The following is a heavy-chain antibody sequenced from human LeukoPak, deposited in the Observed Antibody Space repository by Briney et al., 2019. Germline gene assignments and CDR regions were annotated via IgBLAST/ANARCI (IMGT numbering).Heavy chain of an antibody. Sequence: PGGSLRLSCAASGFTFNTYAMTWVRQAPGKGLERVSHITGGGTITYYSDSVKGRFTISRDNSKNTVYLQMSRLRAEDTAVYYCTKDGEGWGQGTLVTVSS. V-gene: IGHV3-23*01. CDR2: ITGGGTIT. D-gene: IGHD2-21*01. J-gene: IGHJ4*02. CDR3: TKDGEG. CDR1: GFTFNTYA.